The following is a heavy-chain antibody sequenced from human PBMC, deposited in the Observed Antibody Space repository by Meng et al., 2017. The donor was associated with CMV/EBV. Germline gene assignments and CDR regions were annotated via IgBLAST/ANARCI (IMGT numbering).Heavy chain of an antibody. CDR3: ASGRYQLRYSPYWYFDL. Sequence: GSLRLSCAVYGGSFSGYYWSWIRQPPGKGLEWIGEINHSGSTNYNPSLKSRVTISVDTSKNQFSLKLSSVTAADTAVYYCASGRYQLRYSPYWYFDLWGRGTLDTVSS. J-gene: IGHJ2*01. CDR2: INHSGST. D-gene: IGHD2-2*01. CDR1: GGSFSGYY. V-gene: IGHV4-34*01.